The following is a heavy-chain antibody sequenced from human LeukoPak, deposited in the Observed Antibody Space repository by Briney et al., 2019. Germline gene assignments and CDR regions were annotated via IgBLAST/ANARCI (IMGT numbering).Heavy chain of an antibody. J-gene: IGHJ4*02. V-gene: IGHV4-38-2*02. D-gene: IGHD3-22*01. CDR2: IYHSGST. CDR3: ARVRYYYDSSGYLYYFDY. CDR1: GYSISSGYY. Sequence: SETLSLTCTVSGYSISSGYYWGWIRQPPGKGLEWIGSIYHSGSTYYNPSLKSRVTISVDTSKNQFSLKLSSVTAADPAVYYCARVRYYYDSSGYLYYFDYWGQGTLVTVSS.